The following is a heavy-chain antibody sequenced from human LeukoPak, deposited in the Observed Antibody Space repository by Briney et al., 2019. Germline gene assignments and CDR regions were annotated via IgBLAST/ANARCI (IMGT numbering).Heavy chain of an antibody. Sequence: ASVKVSCKASGYTFINYSVQWVRQARGQGLEWMGIINPSRGSTSHPQKFQGRVTMTRDTSTSTVYMELSSLTSEDTAVYFCARGGTLPLRPDDYWGQGTLVTVSS. D-gene: IGHD3-16*01. CDR2: INPSRGST. J-gene: IGHJ4*02. CDR3: ARGGTLPLRPDDY. V-gene: IGHV1-46*03. CDR1: GYTFINYS.